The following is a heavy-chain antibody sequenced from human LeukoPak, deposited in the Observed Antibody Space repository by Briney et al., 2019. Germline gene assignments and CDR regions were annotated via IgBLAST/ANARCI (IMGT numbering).Heavy chain of an antibody. CDR3: AREGLLGTPGSYYLDY. CDR1: DFSYNSIA. J-gene: IGHJ4*02. CDR2: FSHDGGHN. V-gene: IGHV3-30*04. D-gene: IGHD1-1*01. Sequence: PGGSVTCSLLAGDFSYNSIAWLRDARAQGKGWVGMIFFSHDGGHNRFADSVKGPFTISRDNSRNTLYLQLNSLRADDTSVYFWAREGLLGTPGSYYLDYWGQGTLVTVSS.